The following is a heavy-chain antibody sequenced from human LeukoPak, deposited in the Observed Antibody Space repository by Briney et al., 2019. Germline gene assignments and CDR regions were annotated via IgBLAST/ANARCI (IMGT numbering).Heavy chain of an antibody. J-gene: IGHJ4*02. CDR3: ARSPDATRGYY. D-gene: IGHD2-15*01. V-gene: IGHV3-7*01. Sequence: GGSLRPSCAASGFTFSNYWMTWVRQAPGKGLEWVGNIKQDGSEKYYVDSVKGRFTISRDNARNSLYLQMNSLRAEDTAVYYCARSPDATRGYYWGQGTLVTVSS. CDR2: IKQDGSEK. CDR1: GFTFSNYW.